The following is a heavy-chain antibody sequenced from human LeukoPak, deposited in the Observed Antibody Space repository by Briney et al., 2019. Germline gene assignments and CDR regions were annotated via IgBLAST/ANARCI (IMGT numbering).Heavy chain of an antibody. D-gene: IGHD3-16*01. J-gene: IGHJ6*02. CDR1: RFTFSSYW. CDR3: ARGGGLDV. Sequence: GWSLRLSCAASRFTFSSYWMNWARQAPGKGLEWVASINHNGNVNYYVDSVKGRFTISRDNAKNSLYLQMSNLRAEDTAVYFCARGGGLDVWGQGATVTVSS. V-gene: IGHV3-7*03. CDR2: INHNGNVN.